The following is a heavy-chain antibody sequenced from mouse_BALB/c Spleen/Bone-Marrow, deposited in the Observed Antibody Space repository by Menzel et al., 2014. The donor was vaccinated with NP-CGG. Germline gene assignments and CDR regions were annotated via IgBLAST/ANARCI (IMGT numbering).Heavy chain of an antibody. D-gene: IGHD1-1*01. Sequence: EVKLVESGGGLVQPGGSLKLSCAASGFTFSSYGMSWVRQTPDKRLELVATINSNGGSTYYPDSVKGRFTISRDNAKNTLYLQMSSLKSEDTAMYYCAGDYYGSSYAMDYWGQGTSVTVSS. CDR2: INSNGGST. V-gene: IGHV5-6-3*01. CDR1: GFTFSSYG. J-gene: IGHJ4*01. CDR3: AGDYYGSSYAMDY.